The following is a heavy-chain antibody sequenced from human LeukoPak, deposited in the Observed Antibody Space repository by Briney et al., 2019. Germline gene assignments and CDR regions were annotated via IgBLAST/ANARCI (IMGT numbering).Heavy chain of an antibody. Sequence: PSETLSLTCTVSGGSISSSSYYWGWIRQPPGKGLEWIGSIYYSGSTYYNPSLKSRVTTSVDTSMNQFSLKLSSVTAADTAVYYCARYYDSWYMDVWGKGTTVTASS. D-gene: IGHD3-22*01. CDR1: GGSISSSSYY. J-gene: IGHJ6*03. V-gene: IGHV4-39*07. CDR2: IYYSGST. CDR3: ARYYDSWYMDV.